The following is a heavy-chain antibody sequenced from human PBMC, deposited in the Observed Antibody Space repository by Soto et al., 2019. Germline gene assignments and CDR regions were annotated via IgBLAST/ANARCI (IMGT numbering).Heavy chain of an antibody. V-gene: IGHV1-69*06. CDR3: ARGRIVGATTLGAFDI. J-gene: IGHJ3*02. D-gene: IGHD1-26*01. Sequence: VQLVQSGVEVKKPGSSVRASCKASGGTFTGYTISWLRQAPGQGLEWMGGIIPIFGTANYAQKFQGRVTITADKSTSTAYMELSSLRSEDTAVYYCARGRIVGATTLGAFDIWGQGTMVTVSS. CDR2: IIPIFGTA. CDR1: GGTFTGYT.